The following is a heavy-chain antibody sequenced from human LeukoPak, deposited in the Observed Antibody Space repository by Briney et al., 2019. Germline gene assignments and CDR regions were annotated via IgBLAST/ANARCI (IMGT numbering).Heavy chain of an antibody. CDR2: IYYSGST. CDR1: GGSVSSGSYY. CDR3: ARVQVQYYYDSSGYSMDY. D-gene: IGHD3-22*01. V-gene: IGHV4-61*01. Sequence: SETLSLTCTVSGGSVSSGSYYWSWIRQPPGKGLEWTGHIYYSGSTNYNPSLKSRVTISVDTSKNQFSLRLSSVTAADTAVYYCARVQVQYYYDSSGYSMDYWGQGTLVTVSS. J-gene: IGHJ4*02.